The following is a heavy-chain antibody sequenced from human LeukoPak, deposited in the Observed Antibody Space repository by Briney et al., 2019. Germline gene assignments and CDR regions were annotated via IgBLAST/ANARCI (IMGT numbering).Heavy chain of an antibody. J-gene: IGHJ5*02. CDR1: GGSISTINYY. CDR3: ANSASNYEAVS. D-gene: IGHD3-22*01. V-gene: IGHV4-39*07. Sequence: SETLSLTCAVSGGSISTINYYWGWIRRPPGKGLEWIGSIHHTGSTYYNPSLESRVTISIDTSKNQFSLKLSSVTAADTAFYFCANSASNYEAVSWGQGTLVTVSS. CDR2: IHHTGST.